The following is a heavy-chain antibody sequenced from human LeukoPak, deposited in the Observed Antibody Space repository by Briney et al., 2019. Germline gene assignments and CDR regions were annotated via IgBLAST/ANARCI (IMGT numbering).Heavy chain of an antibody. Sequence: GGSLRLSCAASGFTFSSYGMSWVRQAPGKGLEWVSAISGSGGSTYYPGSVKGRFTISRDNSKNTLYLQMNSLRAEDTAVYYCATGITYYDYVWGSYPYYWGQGTLVTVSS. CDR1: GFTFSSYG. V-gene: IGHV3-23*01. CDR3: ATGITYYDYVWGSYPYY. D-gene: IGHD3-16*02. J-gene: IGHJ4*02. CDR2: ISGSGGST.